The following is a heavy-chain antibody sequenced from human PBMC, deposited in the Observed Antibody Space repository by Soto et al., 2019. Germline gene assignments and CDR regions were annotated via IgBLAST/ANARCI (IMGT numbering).Heavy chain of an antibody. CDR3: ARDGGFCTNGVCPVYYYYGMDV. D-gene: IGHD2-8*01. V-gene: IGHV4-30-4*01. CDR2: IYYSGTT. J-gene: IGHJ6*02. CDR1: GGSISSGEYY. Sequence: SETLSLTCTVSGGSISSGEYYWSWISQPPGEGLEWIGNIYYSGTTYNNPSLKSRVTISVDTSNNQFSLKLSSVTAADTAVYYCARDGGFCTNGVCPVYYYYGMDVWGQGTTVTVSS.